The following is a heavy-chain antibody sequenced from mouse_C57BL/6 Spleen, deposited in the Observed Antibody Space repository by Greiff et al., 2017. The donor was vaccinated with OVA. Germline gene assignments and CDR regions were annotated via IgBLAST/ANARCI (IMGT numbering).Heavy chain of an antibody. V-gene: IGHV2-2*01. D-gene: IGHD1-1*02. Sequence: QVQLQQSGPGLVQPSQSLSITCTVSGFSLTSYGVHWVRQSPGKGLEWLGVIWSGGSTDYNAAFISRLSISKDNSKSQVFFKMNSLQADDTAIYYCAREGGYGRFAYWGQGTLVTVSA. CDR1: GFSLTSYG. CDR3: AREGGYGRFAY. J-gene: IGHJ3*01. CDR2: IWSGGST.